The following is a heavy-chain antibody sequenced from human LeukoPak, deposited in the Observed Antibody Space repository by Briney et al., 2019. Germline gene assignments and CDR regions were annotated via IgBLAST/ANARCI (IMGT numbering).Heavy chain of an antibody. V-gene: IGHV3-23*01. CDR3: AKGSGWYV. D-gene: IGHD6-19*01. CDR2: ISGSGGST. J-gene: IGHJ4*02. Sequence: GGSLRLSCAASGFTFSSSPMSWVRQAPGKGLEWVSVISGSGGSTDYADSVKGRFTISRDNSKNTLYLQINSLRAEDTAVYYCAKGSGWYVWGQGTLVTVSS. CDR1: GFTFSSSP.